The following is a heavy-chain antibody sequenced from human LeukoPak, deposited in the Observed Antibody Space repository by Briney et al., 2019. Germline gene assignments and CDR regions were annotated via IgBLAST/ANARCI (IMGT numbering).Heavy chain of an antibody. Sequence: SVKXSCKASGYTFTSYGISWVRQAPGQGLEWMGWISAYNGNTNYAQKLQGRVTMTTDTSTSTAYMELRSLRSDETAGYYCAXFRAGVGEPYGDYWGQGTLVTVSS. CDR3: AXFRAGVGEPYGDY. CDR1: GYTFTSYG. CDR2: ISAYNGNT. J-gene: IGHJ4*02. V-gene: IGHV1-18*01. D-gene: IGHD3-10*01.